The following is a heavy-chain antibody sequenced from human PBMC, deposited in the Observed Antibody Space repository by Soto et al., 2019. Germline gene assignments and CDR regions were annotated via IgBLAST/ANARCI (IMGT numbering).Heavy chain of an antibody. V-gene: IGHV4-31*03. CDR2: IYYSGST. D-gene: IGHD5-18*01. CDR1: GGSISSDAYY. J-gene: IGHJ4*02. Sequence: QVQLQESGPGLVKPSQTLSHTCTVSGGSISSDAYYWSWIRQHPGKGLEWIGYIYYSGSTYYNPSLKSRVTISIDTSENQFSLKLSSVTAADTAVYYCARERYSYGYPPLFDYWGQGTLVTVSS. CDR3: ARERYSYGYPPLFDY.